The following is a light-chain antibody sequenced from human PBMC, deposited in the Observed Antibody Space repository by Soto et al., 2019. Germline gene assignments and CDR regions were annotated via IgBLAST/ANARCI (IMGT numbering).Light chain of an antibody. CDR1: SSDVGNYNR. J-gene: IGLJ3*02. CDR2: EVT. CDR3: SSYASSNPLV. Sequence: QSALTQPPSVSGSPGQSVTISCTGTSSDVGNYNRVSWYQQPPGTAPKLMIYEVTNRPSGVPDRFSGSKSGNTASLTISGLQAEDEADYYCSSYASSNPLVFGGGTKVTVL. V-gene: IGLV2-18*02.